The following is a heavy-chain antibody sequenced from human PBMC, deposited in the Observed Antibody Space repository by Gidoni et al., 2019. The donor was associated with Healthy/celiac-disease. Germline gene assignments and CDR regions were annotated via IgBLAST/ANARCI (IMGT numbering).Heavy chain of an antibody. CDR1: GFTFSNAW. J-gene: IGHJ4*02. D-gene: IGHD3-22*01. V-gene: IGHV3-15*01. CDR3: TTDKSYYDSSGYYYSYYFDY. CDR2: IKSKTDGGTT. Sequence: EVQLVESGGGLVKPGGSLRLSCAASGFTFSNAWMSWVRQAPGKGLEWVGRIKSKTDGGTTDYAAPVKGRFTISRDDSKNTLYLQMNSLKTEDTAVYYCTTDKSYYDSSGYYYSYYFDYWGQGTLVTVSS.